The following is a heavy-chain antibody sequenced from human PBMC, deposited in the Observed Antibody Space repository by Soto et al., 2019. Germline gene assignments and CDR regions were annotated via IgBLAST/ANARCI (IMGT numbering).Heavy chain of an antibody. CDR3: AKSLYSSSSHYYYGMDV. V-gene: IGHV3-30*18. CDR2: ISYDGSNK. J-gene: IGHJ6*02. Sequence: PGGSLRLSCAASGFTFSSYGMHWVRQAPGKGLEWVAVISYDGSNKYYADSVKGRFTISRDNSKNTLYLQMNSLRAEDTAVYYCAKSLYSSSSHYYYGMDVWGQGTTVTVSS. CDR1: GFTFSSYG. D-gene: IGHD6-6*01.